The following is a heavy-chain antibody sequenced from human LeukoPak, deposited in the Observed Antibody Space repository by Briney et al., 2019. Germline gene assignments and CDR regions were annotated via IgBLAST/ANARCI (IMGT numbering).Heavy chain of an antibody. CDR2: IYYSGSN. J-gene: IGHJ4*02. V-gene: IGHV4-59*08. Sequence: SETLSLTCTVSGVSISSYYWSWIRQPPGKGLEWIGYIYYSGSNNYNPSLKRRVTISVDTSKNQFSLKLSSVTAADTAVYYCAGTKTGLAVAGRSYFDYWGQGTLVTVSS. D-gene: IGHD6-19*01. CDR1: GVSISSYY. CDR3: AGTKTGLAVAGRSYFDY.